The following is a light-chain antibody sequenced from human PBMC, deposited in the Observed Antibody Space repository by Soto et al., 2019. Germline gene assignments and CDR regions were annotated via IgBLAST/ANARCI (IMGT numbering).Light chain of an antibody. J-gene: IGKJ4*01. Sequence: IQMPQSPSSVSASVGDRVTITCRASQAISSWLAWYQQKPGHPPNLLIYSASTLRSGVPSRFSGSESGAVFTLTISNLQPEDFATYYCQQASSFPLTFGGGTKVEVK. V-gene: IGKV1-12*01. CDR1: QAISSW. CDR3: QQASSFPLT. CDR2: SAS.